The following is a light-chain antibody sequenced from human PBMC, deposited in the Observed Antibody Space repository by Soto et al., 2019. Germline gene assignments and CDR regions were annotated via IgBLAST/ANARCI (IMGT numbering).Light chain of an antibody. CDR2: AAS. J-gene: IGKJ3*01. Sequence: DIQMTQSTSSLSASVGDSVTITCRASQDISNYLAWFQQRPGKPPKLLIYAASTLELGVPSRFSCGRSGTDFTLSISSLQPEDVATFYCQKYDSLPFTFGPGTKVEIK. V-gene: IGKV1-27*01. CDR1: QDISNY. CDR3: QKYDSLPFT.